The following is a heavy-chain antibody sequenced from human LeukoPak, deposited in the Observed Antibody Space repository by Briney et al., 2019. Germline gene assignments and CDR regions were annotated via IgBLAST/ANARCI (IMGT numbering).Heavy chain of an antibody. Sequence: GGSLRLSCAASRFTFSSYWMSWVRQAPGKGLEWVANIKQDGSEKYYVDSVKGRFTISRDNAKNSLYLQMNSLRAEDTAVYYCARARVVTKWIDCWGQGTLVTVSS. D-gene: IGHD2-21*02. CDR3: ARARVVTKWIDC. CDR1: RFTFSSYW. V-gene: IGHV3-7*03. J-gene: IGHJ4*02. CDR2: IKQDGSEK.